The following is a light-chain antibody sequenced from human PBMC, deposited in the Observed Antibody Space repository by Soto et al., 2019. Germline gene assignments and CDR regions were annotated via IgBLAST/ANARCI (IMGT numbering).Light chain of an antibody. CDR3: QQYYSAPIT. CDR2: WAS. J-gene: IGKJ5*01. V-gene: IGKV4-1*01. Sequence: DIVMTQSPDSLAVSLGESATINCKSSQSILYSSNNKDYLAWYQQKPGQPPKLLIYWASTRESGVPDRFSGSGSGTDFTLTISSLQAEDVALYYCQQYYSAPITFGQGTRLEIK. CDR1: QSILYSSNNKDY.